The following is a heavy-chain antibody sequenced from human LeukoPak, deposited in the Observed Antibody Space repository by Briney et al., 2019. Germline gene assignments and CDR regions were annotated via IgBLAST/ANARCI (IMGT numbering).Heavy chain of an antibody. D-gene: IGHD1-1*01. Sequence: GGSLRLSCAASGFTFSNYAMSWVHQAPGRGLEWVSGISDSGDRTYYADSVKGRFTISRDNSKNTLFLQMNSLRAEDTALYYCARHPVQVEAREGYGMDVWGQGTTVTVSS. J-gene: IGHJ6*02. V-gene: IGHV3-23*01. CDR3: ARHPVQVEAREGYGMDV. CDR1: GFTFSNYA. CDR2: ISDSGDRT.